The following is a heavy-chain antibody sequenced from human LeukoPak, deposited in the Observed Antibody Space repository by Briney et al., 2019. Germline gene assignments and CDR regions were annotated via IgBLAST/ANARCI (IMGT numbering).Heavy chain of an antibody. Sequence: GGSLRLSCAASGFTFSSYSMDWVRQAPGKGLEWVSSISSSSSYIYYADSVKGRFTISRDNAKNSLYLQMNSLRAEDTAVYYCARTRRGSGGSCYDYWGQGTLVTVSS. D-gene: IGHD2-15*01. CDR3: ARTRRGSGGSCYDY. CDR2: ISSSSSYI. CDR1: GFTFSSYS. V-gene: IGHV3-21*01. J-gene: IGHJ4*02.